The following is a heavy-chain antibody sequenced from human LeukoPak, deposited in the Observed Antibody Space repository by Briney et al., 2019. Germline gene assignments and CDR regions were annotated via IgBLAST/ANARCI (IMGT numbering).Heavy chain of an antibody. CDR1: GGSFSGYY. CDR2: INHSGST. Sequence: PSETLSLTCAVYGGSFSGYYWSWIRQPPGKGLEWIGEINHSGSTNYNPSLKSRVTISVDTSKNQFSLRLSSVTAADTAVHYCARGDIVVVPAAIGEYYYYGMDVWGQGTTVTVSS. J-gene: IGHJ6*02. V-gene: IGHV4-34*01. CDR3: ARGDIVVVPAAIGEYYYYGMDV. D-gene: IGHD2-2*01.